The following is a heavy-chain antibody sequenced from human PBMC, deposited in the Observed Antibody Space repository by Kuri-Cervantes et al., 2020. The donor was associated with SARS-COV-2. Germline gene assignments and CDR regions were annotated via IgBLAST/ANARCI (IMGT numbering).Heavy chain of an antibody. V-gene: IGHV3-21*04. J-gene: IGHJ4*02. D-gene: IGHD4-17*01. CDR2: ISSSSSYI. CDR1: GFTFSSYS. Sequence: GGSLRLSCAASGFTFSSYSMNWVRQAPGKGLEWVSSISSSSSYIYYADSVKGRFTISRDNSKNTLYLQMNSLRAEDTAVYYCAKGGTTVTDFDYWGQGTLVTVSS. CDR3: AKGGTTVTDFDY.